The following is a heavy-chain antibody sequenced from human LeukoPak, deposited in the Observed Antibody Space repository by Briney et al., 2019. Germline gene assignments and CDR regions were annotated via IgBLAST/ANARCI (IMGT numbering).Heavy chain of an antibody. CDR2: MNPNSGNT. Sequence: ASVKVSCKASGYTFTSYDINWVRQATGQGLEWMGWMNPNSGNTGYAQKFQGRVTITRNTSISTAYMELSSLRSEDTAVYYCARHRPPLLKQQLGPKNDYYYYYMDVWGKGTTVTVSS. V-gene: IGHV1-8*03. J-gene: IGHJ6*03. D-gene: IGHD6-13*01. CDR3: ARHRPPLLKQQLGPKNDYYYYYMDV. CDR1: GYTFTSYD.